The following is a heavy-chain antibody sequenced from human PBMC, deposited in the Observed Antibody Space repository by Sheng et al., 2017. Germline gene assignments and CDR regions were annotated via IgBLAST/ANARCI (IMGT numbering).Heavy chain of an antibody. Sequence: VQLVESGGGVVQPGRSLRLSCAASGFAFRNFGMQWVRQASGKGLEWVGRIRSKANSYTTAYAASLTGRFTLSRDDSKNTAYLQMNSLKIEDTAVYYCTTGAGSFDYWGQGTLVAVVL. CDR2: IRSKANSYTT. V-gene: IGHV3-73*01. D-gene: IGHD7-27*01. CDR3: TTGAGSFDY. J-gene: IGHJ4*02. CDR1: GFAFRNFG.